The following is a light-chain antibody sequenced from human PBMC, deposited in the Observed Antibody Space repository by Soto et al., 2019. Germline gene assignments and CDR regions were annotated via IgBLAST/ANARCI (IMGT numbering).Light chain of an antibody. J-gene: IGKJ4*01. CDR1: QSVTSN. V-gene: IGKV3-11*01. CDR2: DAS. Sequence: EIVLIESPATPSLSPGERATLSCRASQSVTSNLAWYQQNPGQAPRLLIFDASKRATGIPARFSGSGSGTDFTLTISSLEPEDFAVYYCQQHSNWPLTFGGGTKVDIK. CDR3: QQHSNWPLT.